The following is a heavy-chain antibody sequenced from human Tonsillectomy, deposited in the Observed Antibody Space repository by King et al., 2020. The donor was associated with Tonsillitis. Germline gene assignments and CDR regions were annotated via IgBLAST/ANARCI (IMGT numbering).Heavy chain of an antibody. CDR2: ISWNSGSI. V-gene: IGHV3-9*01. D-gene: IGHD5/OR15-5a*01. Sequence: VQLVESGGGLVQPGRSLRLSCAASGFTFDDYAMHWVRQAPGKGLEWFSGISWNSGSIGYADSVKGRFTISRDNAKNSLYLQMNSLRAEDTALYYCAKLLSIRDAFDIWGQGTMVTVSS. CDR1: GFTFDDYA. CDR3: AKLLSIRDAFDI. J-gene: IGHJ3*02.